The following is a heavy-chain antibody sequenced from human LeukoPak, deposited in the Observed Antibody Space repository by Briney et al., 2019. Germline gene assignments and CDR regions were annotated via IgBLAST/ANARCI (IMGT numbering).Heavy chain of an antibody. V-gene: IGHV3-9*01. CDR2: ISWNSGSI. CDR1: GFTFDDYA. CDR3: AKLGGFDP. J-gene: IGHJ5*02. Sequence: GRSLRLSCAASGFTFDDYAMHWVRQAPGKGLEWVSGISWNSGSIGYADSVKGRFTISRDNVKNSLYLQMNSLRAEDTALYYCAKLGGFDPWGQGTLVTVSS.